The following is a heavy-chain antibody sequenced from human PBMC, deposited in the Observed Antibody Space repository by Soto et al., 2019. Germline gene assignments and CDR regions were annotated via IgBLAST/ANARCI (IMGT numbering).Heavy chain of an antibody. CDR2: IYYSGST. V-gene: IGHV4-59*08. D-gene: IGHD5-12*01. CDR3: ARQYSGYDFHYYYYYMDV. Sequence: SETLSLTCTFSGCSISSYYWSWIRQPPGKGLEWIGYIYYSGSTNYNPSLKSRVTISVDTSKNQFSLKLSSVTAADTAVYYCARQYSGYDFHYYYYYMDVWGKGTTVTVSS. J-gene: IGHJ6*03. CDR1: GCSISSYY.